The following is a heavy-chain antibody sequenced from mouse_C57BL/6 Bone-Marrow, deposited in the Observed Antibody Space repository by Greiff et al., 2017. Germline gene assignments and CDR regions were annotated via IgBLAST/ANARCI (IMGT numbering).Heavy chain of an antibody. CDR2: ISDGGSYT. J-gene: IGHJ3*01. V-gene: IGHV5-4*01. D-gene: IGHD1-1*01. Sequence: EVKLVESGGGLVKPGGSLKLSCAASGFTFSSYAMSWVRQTPEKRLEWVATISDGGSYTYYPDNVKGRFTISRDNAKNNLYLQMSHLKSEDTAMYYCARDSSPWFGYWGQGTLVTVSA. CDR1: GFTFSSYA. CDR3: ARDSSPWFGY.